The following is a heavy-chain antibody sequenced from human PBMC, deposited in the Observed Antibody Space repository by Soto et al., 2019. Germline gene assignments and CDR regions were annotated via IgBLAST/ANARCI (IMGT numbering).Heavy chain of an antibody. CDR3: ARGYCTATICDPWFDP. V-gene: IGHV5-51*01. CDR1: GYAFISYW. J-gene: IGHJ5*02. CDR2: IYPGDSDT. Sequence: PGESLKISCQGSGYAFISYWIAWLLQRPGKALEWMGIIYPGDSDTRYSPSFQGQVTISVDKSITTAYLQWSSLKASDTAMYYCARGYCTATICDPWFDPWVPETLLVTVSS. D-gene: IGHD2-8*02.